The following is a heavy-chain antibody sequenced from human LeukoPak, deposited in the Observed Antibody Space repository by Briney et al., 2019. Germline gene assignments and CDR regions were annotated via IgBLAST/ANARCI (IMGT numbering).Heavy chain of an antibody. Sequence: GGSLRLSCAASGFTFSSYGMSWVRQAPGKGLEWVSVIYSGGSTYYADSVKGRFTISRDNSKNTLYLQMNSLRAEDTAVYYCARDTGGNSPGMDAFDIWGQGTMVTVSS. CDR1: GFTFSSYG. CDR2: IYSGGST. CDR3: ARDTGGNSPGMDAFDI. V-gene: IGHV3-66*01. J-gene: IGHJ3*02. D-gene: IGHD4-23*01.